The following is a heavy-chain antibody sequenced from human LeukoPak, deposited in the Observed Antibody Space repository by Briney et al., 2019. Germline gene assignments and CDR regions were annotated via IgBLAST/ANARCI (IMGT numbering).Heavy chain of an antibody. CDR3: ARLGPERFDP. CDR2: ISPIFGTA. Sequence: GASVKVSCKASGYTFTGYYMHWVRQAPGQGLEGTGGISPIFGTANYAQKFQGRVTITADESTSTAYMELSSLRSEDTAVYYCARLGPERFDPWGQGTLVTVSS. V-gene: IGHV1-69*13. J-gene: IGHJ5*02. CDR1: GYTFTGYY. D-gene: IGHD5-24*01.